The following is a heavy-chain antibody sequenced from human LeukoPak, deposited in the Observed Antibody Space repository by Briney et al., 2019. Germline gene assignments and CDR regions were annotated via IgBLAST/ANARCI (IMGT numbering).Heavy chain of an antibody. D-gene: IGHD6-6*01. CDR1: GFTFSSYA. V-gene: IGHV3-23*01. CDR3: AKIGARHLVLGKYYFDY. Sequence: GGSLRLSCAASGFTFSSYAMSWVRQAPGKGLEWVSAISGSGGSTYYADSVKGRFTISRDNSKNTLYLQMNSLRAEDTAVYYCAKIGARHLVLGKYYFDYWGQGTLVTVSS. J-gene: IGHJ4*02. CDR2: ISGSGGST.